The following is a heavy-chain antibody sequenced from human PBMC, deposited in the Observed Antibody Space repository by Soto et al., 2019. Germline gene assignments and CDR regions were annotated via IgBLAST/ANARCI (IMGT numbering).Heavy chain of an antibody. D-gene: IGHD3-10*01. CDR3: AKAGPILLWFGELSNFDY. CDR1: GFTFSSYG. V-gene: IGHV3-30*18. J-gene: IGHJ4*02. Sequence: TGGSLRLSCAASGFTFSSYGMHWVRQAPGKGLEWVAVISYDGSNKYYADSVKGRFTISRDNSKNTLYLQMNSLRAEDTAVYYCAKAGPILLWFGELSNFDYWGQGTLVTVSS. CDR2: ISYDGSNK.